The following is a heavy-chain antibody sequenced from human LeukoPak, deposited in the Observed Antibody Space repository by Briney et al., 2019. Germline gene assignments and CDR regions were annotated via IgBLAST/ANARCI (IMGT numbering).Heavy chain of an antibody. CDR1: GFTFGDYA. CDR3: ARDRAGYFYAMDV. V-gene: IGHV3-9*01. J-gene: IGHJ6*02. CDR2: MNWKSNNI. Sequence: SLRLSCAASGFTFGDYAMHWVRQAPGKGLEWVSGMNWKSNNIGYADSVKGRFTISRDNAKNSLYLQMNSLRTEDTALYYCARDRAGYFYAMDVWGQGTSVTVSS. D-gene: IGHD6-13*01.